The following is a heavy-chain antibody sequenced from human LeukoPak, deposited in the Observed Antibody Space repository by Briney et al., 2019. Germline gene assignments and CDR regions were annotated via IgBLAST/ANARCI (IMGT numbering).Heavy chain of an antibody. CDR1: GFTFSSYA. J-gene: IGHJ4*02. CDR3: ARDFPYDSSGD. Sequence: GGSLRLSCAASGFTFSSYAMSWVRQAPGKGLEWVSAISGSGGSTYYADSVKGRFTISRHNSKNTLYLQMNSLRAEDTAVYYCARDFPYDSSGDWGQGTLVTVSS. V-gene: IGHV3-23*01. CDR2: ISGSGGST. D-gene: IGHD3-22*01.